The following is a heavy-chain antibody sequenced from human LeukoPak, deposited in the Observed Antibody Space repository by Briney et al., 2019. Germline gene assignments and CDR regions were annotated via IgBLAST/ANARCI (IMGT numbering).Heavy chain of an antibody. CDR1: VGSFSGYY. Sequence: SETLSLTCAVYVGSFSGYYWSWIRQPPGKGLEWIGEINHSGSTNYNSSLKSRVTISVDTSKNQFSLKLSSVTAADTAVYYCARGGGYGDYFAFDTWGQGTMVTVSS. D-gene: IGHD4-17*01. CDR2: INHSGST. CDR3: ARGGGYGDYFAFDT. V-gene: IGHV4-34*01. J-gene: IGHJ3*02.